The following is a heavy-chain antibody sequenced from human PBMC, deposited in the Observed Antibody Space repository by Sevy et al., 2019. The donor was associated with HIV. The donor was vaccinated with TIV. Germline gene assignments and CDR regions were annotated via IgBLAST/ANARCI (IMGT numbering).Heavy chain of an antibody. Sequence: SETLSLTCTVSGGSVSGYFWSWIRQPPGRGLEWFGNIHHSGTTRYNPSLKSGLTISVDTSKNQFSLILTSATAADTAVYYCTRVDSSGHSDYWGQGTPVTVSS. CDR3: TRVDSSGHSDY. CDR2: IHHSGTT. CDR1: GGSVSGYF. J-gene: IGHJ4*02. V-gene: IGHV4-59*02. D-gene: IGHD3-22*01.